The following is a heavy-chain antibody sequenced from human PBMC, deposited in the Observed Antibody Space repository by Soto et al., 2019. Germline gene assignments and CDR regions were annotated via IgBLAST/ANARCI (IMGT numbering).Heavy chain of an antibody. CDR3: TRDQEGVDTYYYYGMDV. V-gene: IGHV3-49*03. J-gene: IGHJ6*02. CDR2: IRSKAYGGTT. CDR1: GFTFGDYA. D-gene: IGHD3-10*01. Sequence: PGGSLRLSXTASGFTFGDYAMSWFRQAPGKGLEWVGFIRSKAYGGTTEYAASVKGRFTISRDDSKSIAYLQMNSLKTEGTAVYYCTRDQEGVDTYYYYGMDVWGQGTTVTVSS.